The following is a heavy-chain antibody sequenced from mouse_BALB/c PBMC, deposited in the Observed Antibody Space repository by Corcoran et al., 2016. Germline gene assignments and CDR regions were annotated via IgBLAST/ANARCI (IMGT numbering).Heavy chain of an antibody. CDR3: AREGQLGLPLAY. Sequence: EVQLQQSGAELVKPGASVKLSCTASGFNIKDTYMHWVKQRPEQGLEWIGRIDPANGNTKYDPKFQGKATITADTSSNTAYLQLSSLTSDDTAVYYCAREGQLGLPLAYWGQGTLVTVSA. D-gene: IGHD3-2*01. J-gene: IGHJ3*01. CDR2: IDPANGNT. V-gene: IGHV14-3*02. CDR1: GFNIKDTY.